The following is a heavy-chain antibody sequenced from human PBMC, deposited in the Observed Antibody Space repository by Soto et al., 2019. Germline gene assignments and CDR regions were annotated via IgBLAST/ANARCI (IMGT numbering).Heavy chain of an antibody. CDR1: GGSISSGGYS. V-gene: IGHV4-30-2*01. CDR2: IYHSGST. D-gene: IGHD3-22*01. CDR3: ARKMPTMIVVVIQNWFDP. Sequence: PSETLSLTCAVSGGSISSGGYSWSWIRQPPGKGLEWIGYIYHSGSTYYNPSLKSRVTISVDRSKNQFSLKLSPVTAADTAVYYCARKMPTMIVVVIQNWFDPWGQGTLVTVSS. J-gene: IGHJ5*02.